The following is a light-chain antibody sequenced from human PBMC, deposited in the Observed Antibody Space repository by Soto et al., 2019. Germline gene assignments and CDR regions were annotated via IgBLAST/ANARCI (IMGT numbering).Light chain of an antibody. J-gene: IGKJ4*01. CDR3: QQANSFPPSLT. CDR2: AAS. Sequence: DIQMTQSPSSVSASVGDRVTITCRASQGIRTWLAWYQQKPGKAPNLLIYAASSLQSGVPSRLGGSGSGTDFTLTVSSLQPEDFASYYCQQANSFPPSLTFGGGTKVEIK. CDR1: QGIRTW. V-gene: IGKV1D-12*01.